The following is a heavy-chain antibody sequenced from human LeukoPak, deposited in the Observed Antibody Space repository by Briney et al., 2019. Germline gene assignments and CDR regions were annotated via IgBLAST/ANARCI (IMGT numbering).Heavy chain of an antibody. CDR1: GGSISSYY. Sequence: PSETLSLTCTVSGGSISSYYWSWIRQPPGKGLEWIGYIYYSGSTIYNPSLKSRVTISVDTSKNQFSLKLSSVTAADTAVYYCARLYNWDNNWFDPWGQGTLVTVSS. J-gene: IGHJ5*02. V-gene: IGHV4-59*08. D-gene: IGHD1/OR15-1a*01. CDR3: ARLYNWDNNWFDP. CDR2: IYYSGST.